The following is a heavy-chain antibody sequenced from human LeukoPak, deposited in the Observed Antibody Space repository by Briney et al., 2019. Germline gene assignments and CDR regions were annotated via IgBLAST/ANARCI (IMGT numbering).Heavy chain of an antibody. CDR2: INHSGST. CDR3: ARGPVVVAATNAFDI. V-gene: IGHV4-34*01. D-gene: IGHD2-15*01. Sequence: PSETLSLTCAVYGGSFSGYYWSWIRQPPGKGLEWIGEINHSGSTNYNPSLKSRVTISVDTSKNQFSLKLSSVTAADTAVYYCARGPVVVAATNAFDIWGQGTMVTVSS. CDR1: GGSFSGYY. J-gene: IGHJ3*02.